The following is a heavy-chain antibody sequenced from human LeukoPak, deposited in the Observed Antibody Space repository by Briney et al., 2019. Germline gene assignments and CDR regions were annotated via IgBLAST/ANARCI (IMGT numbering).Heavy chain of an antibody. CDR2: ISPDSGGT. V-gene: IGHV1-2*02. CDR3: ARGLKVGAAAGTFDY. Sequence: ASVKVSCKASGYTFTDYYIHWVRQAPGQGLEWMGWISPDSGGTNCAQKFQGRVTMSRDTSISTAYMELSRLRSDDTAVYYCARGLKVGAAAGTFDYWGQGTLVTVSS. J-gene: IGHJ4*02. CDR1: GYTFTDYY. D-gene: IGHD6-13*01.